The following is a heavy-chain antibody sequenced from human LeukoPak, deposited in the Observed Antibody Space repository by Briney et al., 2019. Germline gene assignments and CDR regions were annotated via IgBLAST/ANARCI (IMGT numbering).Heavy chain of an antibody. CDR3: AKNGAGGFSFGP. Sequence: PSETLSLTCAVYGGSLNGHYWSWIRQPPGKGLEWIGEGSESGGTKFNPSLKSRVTISADTSKNQFSLKVKSVTAADTAVYYCAKNGAGGFSFGPWGQGTLVTVSS. CDR2: GSESGGT. J-gene: IGHJ5*02. V-gene: IGHV4-34*01. CDR1: GGSLNGHY. D-gene: IGHD3-16*01.